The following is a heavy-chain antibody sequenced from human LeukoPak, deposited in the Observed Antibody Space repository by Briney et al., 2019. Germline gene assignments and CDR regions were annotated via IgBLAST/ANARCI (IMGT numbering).Heavy chain of an antibody. V-gene: IGHV3-13*04. CDR3: ARSSAFDI. CDR2: ISTAGET. J-gene: IGHJ3*02. CDR1: GFSFNSYD. Sequence: PGGSLRLSCAVSGFSFNSYDMHWIRQATGKGLEWASAISTAGETFYPGSVKGRFTISRENAKNSFYLQMNSLRAGDTAVYYCARSSAFDIWGQGTMVTVSS.